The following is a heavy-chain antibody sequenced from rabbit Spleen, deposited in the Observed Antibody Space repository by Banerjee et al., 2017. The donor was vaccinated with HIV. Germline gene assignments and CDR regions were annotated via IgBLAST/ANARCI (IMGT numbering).Heavy chain of an antibody. CDR1: GFDLSSYYY. CDR2: IDAGSSGST. D-gene: IGHD8-1*01. Sequence: QSLEESGGDLVKPGASLTLTCTASGFDLSSYYYMCWVRQAPGKGLEWIACIDAGSSGSTYYASWAKGRFTISKTSSTTVTLQMTSLTAADTATYFCARDTGSSFSSYGMDLWGQGTLVTVS. CDR3: ARDTGSSFSSYGMDL. J-gene: IGHJ6*01. V-gene: IGHV1S40*01.